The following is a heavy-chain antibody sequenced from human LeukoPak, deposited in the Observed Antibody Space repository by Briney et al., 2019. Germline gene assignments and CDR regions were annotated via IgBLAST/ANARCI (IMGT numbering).Heavy chain of an antibody. CDR1: GGSISSYY. CDR2: IYYSGST. Sequence: PSETLSLTCTVSGGSISSYYWSWIRQPPGKGLEWIGYIYYSGSTNYNPSLKSRVTISVDTSKNQFSLKLSSVTAADTAVYYCARDRRYSSSWQKNWFDPWGQGTLVTVSS. J-gene: IGHJ5*02. D-gene: IGHD6-13*01. CDR3: ARDRRYSSSWQKNWFDP. V-gene: IGHV4-59*01.